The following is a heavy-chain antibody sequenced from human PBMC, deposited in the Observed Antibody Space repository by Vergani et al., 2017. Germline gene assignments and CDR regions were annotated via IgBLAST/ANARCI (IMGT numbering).Heavy chain of an antibody. CDR2: INPNSGGT. Sequence: QVQLVQSGAEVKKPGASVKVSCKASGYTFTGYYMHWVRQAPGQGLEWMGWINPNSGGTNYAQKFQGWVTMTRDTSISTAYMELSRLRSDDTAVYYCARDRGPPEGGYSYGTYYYYYGMDVWGQGTTVTVSS. J-gene: IGHJ6*02. V-gene: IGHV1-2*04. CDR3: ARDRGPPEGGYSYGTYYYYYGMDV. D-gene: IGHD5-18*01. CDR1: GYTFTGYY.